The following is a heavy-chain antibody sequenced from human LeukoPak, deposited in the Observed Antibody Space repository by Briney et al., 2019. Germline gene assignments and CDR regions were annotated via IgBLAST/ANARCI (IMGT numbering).Heavy chain of an antibody. CDR1: GFTFENYA. CDR2: FSGRGQST. D-gene: IGHD5-12*01. V-gene: IGHV3-23*01. Sequence: PGGSLRLSCAASGFTFENYAMTWVRQAPGKGLEWVSGFSGRGQSTYYADSVKGRFTISRDNSKNTLYLQMNSLRADDTAVYYCAEDRRGYSGYDYVYYYYGMDVWGQGTTVTVSS. CDR3: AEDRRGYSGYDYVYYYYGMDV. J-gene: IGHJ6*02.